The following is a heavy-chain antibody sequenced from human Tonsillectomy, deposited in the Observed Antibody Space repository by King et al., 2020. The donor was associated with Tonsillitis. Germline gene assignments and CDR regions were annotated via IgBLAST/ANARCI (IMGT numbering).Heavy chain of an antibody. J-gene: IGHJ4*02. Sequence: QLVQYGAEVKKPGASVKVSCKASGYTFTGYYMHWVRQAPGQGLEWMGWINPNSGGTNYAQKFQGRVTMTRDTSISTAYMELSRLRSDDTAVYYCARGTARYYYDSSGSLGFDYWGQGTLVTVSS. CDR3: ARGTARYYYDSSGSLGFDY. V-gene: IGHV1-2*02. D-gene: IGHD3-22*01. CDR2: INPNSGGT. CDR1: GYTFTGYY.